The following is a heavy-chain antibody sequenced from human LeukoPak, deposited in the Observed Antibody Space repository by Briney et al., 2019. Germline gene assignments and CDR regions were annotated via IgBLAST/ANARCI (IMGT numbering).Heavy chain of an antibody. D-gene: IGHD1-26*01. CDR2: IIPIFGIA. CDR3: ATYSGSYWGGNWFDP. CDR1: GGTFSSYA. V-gene: IGHV1-69*04. Sequence: SVKVFCKASGGTFSSYAISWVRQAPGQGLEWMGRIIPIFGIANYAQKFQGRVTITADKSTSTAYMELSSLRSEDTAVYYCATYSGSYWGGNWFDPWGQGTLVTVSS. J-gene: IGHJ5*02.